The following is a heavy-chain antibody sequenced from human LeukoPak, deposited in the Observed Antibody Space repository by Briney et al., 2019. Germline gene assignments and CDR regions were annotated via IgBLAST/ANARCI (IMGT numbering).Heavy chain of an antibody. CDR3: ARLRGYSSYFDY. V-gene: IGHV2-70*01. CDR1: GFSLSTSGMC. J-gene: IGHJ4*02. Sequence: SGPALAKPTQTLTLTCTFSGFSLSTSGMCVSWIRQPPGKALEWLALIDWDDDKYYSTSLRTRLTISKDTSKNQVVHTMTNMDPVDTATYYCARLRGYSSYFDYWGQGTLVTVSS. CDR2: IDWDDDK. D-gene: IGHD5-18*01.